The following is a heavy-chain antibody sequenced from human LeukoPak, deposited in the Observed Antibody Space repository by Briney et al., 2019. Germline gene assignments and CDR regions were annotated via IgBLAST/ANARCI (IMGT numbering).Heavy chain of an antibody. J-gene: IGHJ6*02. CDR1: GGSISSSGYY. CDR2: IYYSGST. CDR3: ARDAEYYYGSGSYSSGIDV. D-gene: IGHD3-10*01. Sequence: SQTLSLTCTVSGGSISSSGYYWSWIRQHPGKGLEWIGYIYYSGSTYYNPSLKGRVTTSVDTSKNQFSLKLSSVTAADTAVYYCARDAEYYYGSGSYSSGIDVWGQGTTVTVSS. V-gene: IGHV4-31*03.